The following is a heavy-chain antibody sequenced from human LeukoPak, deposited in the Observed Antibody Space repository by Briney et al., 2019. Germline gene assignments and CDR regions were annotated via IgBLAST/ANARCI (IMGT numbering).Heavy chain of an antibody. CDR3: TSIDVPGGIFDI. CDR2: IRSKADTYAT. V-gene: IGHV3-73*01. CDR1: GFTFSGST. D-gene: IGHD6-13*01. J-gene: IGHJ3*02. Sequence: GGSLRLSCGASGFTFSGSTMHWVRQASGKGLEWVGRIRSKADTYATAYAASVKGRFTISRDDSKNTAYLQMNSLKTEDTAVYYCTSIDVPGGIFDIWGQGTLVTVSS.